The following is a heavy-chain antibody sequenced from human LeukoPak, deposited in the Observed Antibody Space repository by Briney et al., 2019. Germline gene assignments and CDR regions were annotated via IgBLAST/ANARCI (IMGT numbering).Heavy chain of an antibody. CDR1: GGSISSYY. CDR2: IYTSGST. CDR3: ARDKHNAYCTGGRCSPFYFDS. D-gene: IGHD2-15*01. J-gene: IGHJ4*02. Sequence: SETLSLTCTVSGGSISSYYWSWIRQPAGKGLEWIGRIYTSGSTNYNPSLKSRVTMSVDTSKNQFSLKLSSVTAADTAMYYCARDKHNAYCTGGRCSPFYFDSWGQGVLVTVSS. V-gene: IGHV4-4*07.